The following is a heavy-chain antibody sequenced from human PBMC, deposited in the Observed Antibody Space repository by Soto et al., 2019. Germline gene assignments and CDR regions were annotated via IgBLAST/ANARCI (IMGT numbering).Heavy chain of an antibody. CDR1: GGTFSSYA. D-gene: IGHD5-12*01. CDR3: ARRGYSGYGYYYYYSMDV. Sequence: QVQLVQSGAEVKKPGSSVKVSCKASGGTFSSYAISWVRQAPGQGLEWMGGIIPIFGTANYAQKFQGRVTITADESTSTAYMELSSLRSEDMAMYYCARRGYSGYGYYYYYSMDVWGQGTTVTVSS. CDR2: IIPIFGTA. V-gene: IGHV1-69*01. J-gene: IGHJ6*02.